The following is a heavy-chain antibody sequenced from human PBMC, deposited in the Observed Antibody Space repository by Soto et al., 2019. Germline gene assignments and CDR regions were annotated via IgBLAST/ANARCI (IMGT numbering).Heavy chain of an antibody. CDR3: AMIYRSGWGWDLGY. Sequence: QVQLVQSGAEVKKPGSSVKVSCKASGGTFSNYAITWVRQAPGQGLEWMGGVIPMFGTPNYAQKFQDRVTTTTDEPTTTAHIDPSSLRSEVPAVYYCAMIYRSGWGWDLGYWGQGTLVTVSS. CDR1: GGTFSNYA. V-gene: IGHV1-69*05. D-gene: IGHD6-19*01. J-gene: IGHJ4*02. CDR2: VIPMFGTP.